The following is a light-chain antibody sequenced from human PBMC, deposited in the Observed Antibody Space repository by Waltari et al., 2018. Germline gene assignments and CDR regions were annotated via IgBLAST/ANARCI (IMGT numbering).Light chain of an antibody. CDR1: QAINNW. CDR2: KAS. J-gene: IGKJ1*01. V-gene: IGKV1-5*03. CDR3: QQYKSYPVT. Sequence: DIQMTPSPSTLSAAVGDRVTFTCRASQAINNWLAWYQQKPGKAPKVLIYKASILESGVSSRFSGSGSGTEFTLTINSLQADDSATYYCQQYKSYPVTFGPGTKVDVK.